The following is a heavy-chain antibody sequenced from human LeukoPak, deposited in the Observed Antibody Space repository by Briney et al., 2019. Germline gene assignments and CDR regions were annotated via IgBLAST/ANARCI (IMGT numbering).Heavy chain of an antibody. Sequence: GASVKVSCKASGYTLNKFGMSWVRQAPGQGLEWLGWINTYNGNTKLGEKFQGRVTMTTDTSTSIVYMELTSLRTDDTAEYFCARDTPQHLKRFDYWGQGTLITVSS. CDR2: INTYNGNT. J-gene: IGHJ4*02. CDR1: GYTLNKFG. D-gene: IGHD6-13*01. CDR3: ARDTPQHLKRFDY. V-gene: IGHV1-18*01.